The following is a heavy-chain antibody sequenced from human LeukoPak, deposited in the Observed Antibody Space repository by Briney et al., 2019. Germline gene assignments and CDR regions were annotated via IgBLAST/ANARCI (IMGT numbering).Heavy chain of an antibody. Sequence: SETLSLTCTVSGGSISSGGYYWSWIRQPPGKGLEWIGYIYYSGSTNYNPSLKSRVTISVDTSKNQFSLKLNSVTAADTAVYYCARGWLAETTVVTPYNYWGQGTLVTVSS. J-gene: IGHJ4*02. CDR1: GGSISSGGYY. V-gene: IGHV4-61*08. D-gene: IGHD4-23*01. CDR2: IYYSGST. CDR3: ARGWLAETTVVTPYNY.